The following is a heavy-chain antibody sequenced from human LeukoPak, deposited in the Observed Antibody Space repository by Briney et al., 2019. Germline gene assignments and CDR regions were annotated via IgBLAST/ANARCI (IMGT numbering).Heavy chain of an antibody. CDR2: IKQDGSEK. D-gene: IGHD5-18*01. V-gene: IGHV3-7*01. CDR3: ASPGSVGDTGMPDY. CDR1: VFIFSGYW. Sequence: GGSLRLSCAASVFIFSGYWMTWVRQAPGKGLEWVANIKQDGSEKYYVDTVKGRFTISRDNAKNSLYLQMNSLRAEDTAVYYCASPGSVGDTGMPDYWGQGTLVTVSS. J-gene: IGHJ4*02.